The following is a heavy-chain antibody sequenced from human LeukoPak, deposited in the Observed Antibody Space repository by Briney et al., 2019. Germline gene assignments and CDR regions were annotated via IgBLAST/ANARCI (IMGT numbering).Heavy chain of an antibody. J-gene: IGHJ4*02. CDR3: ARDTYYYDSSGYYVYYFDY. Sequence: TGGSLRLSCAASGFTFSSYEMNWVRQAPGKGLEWVSYISASGSTIYYADSVKGRFTISRDNAKNSLYLQMSSLRAEDTAVYYCARDTYYYDSSGYYVYYFDYWGQGTLVTVSS. CDR1: GFTFSSYE. V-gene: IGHV3-48*03. D-gene: IGHD3-22*01. CDR2: ISASGSTI.